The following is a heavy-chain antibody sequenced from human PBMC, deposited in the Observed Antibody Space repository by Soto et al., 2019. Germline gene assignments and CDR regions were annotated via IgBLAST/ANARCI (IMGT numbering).Heavy chain of an antibody. V-gene: IGHV4-61*01. CDR1: GGSVSSGSYY. J-gene: IGHJ4*02. CDR3: AREALRGYSGQIDY. CDR2: IYYSGST. Sequence: TLSLTCTVSGGSVSSGSYYWSWIRQPPGKGLEWIGYIYYSGSTNYNPSLKSRVTISVDTSKNQFSLKLSSVTAADTAVYYCAREALRGYSGQIDYWGQGTLVTVSS. D-gene: IGHD5-12*01.